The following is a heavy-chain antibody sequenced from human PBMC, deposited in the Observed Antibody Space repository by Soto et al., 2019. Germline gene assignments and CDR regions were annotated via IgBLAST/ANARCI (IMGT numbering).Heavy chain of an antibody. CDR3: ARPSGSGSYGYYYYYMDV. J-gene: IGHJ6*03. V-gene: IGHV3-21*01. CDR2: ISSSSSYI. D-gene: IGHD3-10*01. Sequence: PGGSLRLSCAASGFTFSSYSMNWVRQAPGKGLEWVSSISSSSSYIYYADSVKGRFNISRDNAKNSLYLQMNSLRAEDTAVYYCARPSGSGSYGYYYYYMDVWGKGTTVTVSS. CDR1: GFTFSSYS.